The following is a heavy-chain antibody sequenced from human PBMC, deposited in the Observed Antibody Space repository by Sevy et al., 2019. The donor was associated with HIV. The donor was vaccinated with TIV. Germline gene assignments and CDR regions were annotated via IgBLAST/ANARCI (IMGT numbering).Heavy chain of an antibody. Sequence: GGSLRLSCAASGFSFSIYWMSWVRQAPGKGLEWVASTREDGSERKYVDSVKGRFNISRDNAKNTLYLQMNSLRAEDTARYYCLRDIEKVDSGYADGFDSWGQGTLVTVSS. CDR3: LRDIEKVDSGYADGFDS. CDR2: TREDGSER. V-gene: IGHV3-7*01. CDR1: GFSFSIYW. D-gene: IGHD3-22*01. J-gene: IGHJ5*01.